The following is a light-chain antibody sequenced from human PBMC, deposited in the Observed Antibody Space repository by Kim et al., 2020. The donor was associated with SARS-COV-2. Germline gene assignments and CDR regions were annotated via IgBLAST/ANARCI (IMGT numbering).Light chain of an antibody. Sequence: LICTCRRGVSVDGYRIYLYHQKPGSHPHFLLTYKSDSDTQKGSGVPSRFSGSKDASANAGILLISGLHSEDEADYYCTTWHNNSWVFGGGTQLTVL. CDR3: TTWHNNSWV. J-gene: IGLJ3*02. CDR2: YKSDSDT. CDR1: RGVSVDGYR. V-gene: IGLV5-45*01.